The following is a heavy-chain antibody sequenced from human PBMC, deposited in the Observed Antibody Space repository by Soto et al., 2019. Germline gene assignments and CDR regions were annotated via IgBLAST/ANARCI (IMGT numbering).Heavy chain of an antibody. CDR3: ARVYGSYYGALDY. Sequence: QVQLVQSGAEVKKPGASVKVSCKASGYTFTGYYMHWVRQAPGQGLEWMGWINPNSGGTNYAQKLQGWVTRTRDTSISTAYMELSRLRSDDTTVYYCARVYGSYYGALDYWGQGTLVTVSS. CDR2: INPNSGGT. V-gene: IGHV1-2*04. J-gene: IGHJ4*02. CDR1: GYTFTGYY. D-gene: IGHD1-26*01.